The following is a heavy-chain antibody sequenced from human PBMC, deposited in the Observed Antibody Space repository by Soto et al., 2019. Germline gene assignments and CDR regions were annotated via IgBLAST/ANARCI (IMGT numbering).Heavy chain of an antibody. Sequence: GGSLRLSCEASGSNVSSNYMSWVRQAPGKGMEWVSVIYSGGSTYYADSVKGRFTISRDNSKNTLYLQMNSLRAEDTAVYYCARAVITLFGVLGCLDVCGQGPTVTVSS. J-gene: IGHJ6*02. V-gene: IGHV3-53*01. CDR2: IYSGGST. CDR1: GSNVSSNY. CDR3: ARAVITLFGVLGCLDV. D-gene: IGHD3-3*01.